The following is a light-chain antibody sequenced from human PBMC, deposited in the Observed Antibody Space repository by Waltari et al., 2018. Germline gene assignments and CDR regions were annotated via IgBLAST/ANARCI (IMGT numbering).Light chain of an antibody. CDR1: HDIGTY. J-gene: IGKJ2*03. CDR3: QQTYITPPHS. CDR2: SAS. Sequence: DIQMTPSPSSLSASLGPRVTITCRASHDIGTYLKWYQHKPGKAPKLLIYSASTLQSGVPPRFSGSGSGTDYTLTIFDLQPEDFATYYCQQTYITPPHSFGQGTKLEI. V-gene: IGKV1-39*01.